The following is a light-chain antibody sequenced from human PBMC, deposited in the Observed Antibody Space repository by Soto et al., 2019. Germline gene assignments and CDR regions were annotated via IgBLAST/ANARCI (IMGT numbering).Light chain of an antibody. CDR2: SNN. CDR1: SSNIGSNT. Sequence: QSALTQPPSASGTPGQRVTISCSGSSSNIGSNTVNWYQQLPGTAPKLLIYSNNQRPSGVPDRFSGSKSGTSASLAISGLQSEDEDDYYCAAWDDSLNGFYVFGTGTKVTVL. J-gene: IGLJ1*01. V-gene: IGLV1-44*01. CDR3: AAWDDSLNGFYV.